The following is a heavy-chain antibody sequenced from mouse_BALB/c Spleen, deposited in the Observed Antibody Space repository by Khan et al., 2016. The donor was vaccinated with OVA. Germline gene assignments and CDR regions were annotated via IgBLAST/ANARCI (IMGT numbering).Heavy chain of an antibody. V-gene: IGHV1-69*02. Sequence: QVQLQQPGIELVRPGASVKLSCKASGYTFTNYWINWVKQRPGQGLEWIGNIYPSDSYSNYNQRFKDKATLTVDKSSSTAYLLLSSPTSEDAVVYYCTRECVGGSSFAYWGQGTLVTVSA. D-gene: IGHD1-1*02. CDR2: IYPSDSYS. CDR3: TRECVGGSSFAY. J-gene: IGHJ3*01. CDR1: GYTFTNYW.